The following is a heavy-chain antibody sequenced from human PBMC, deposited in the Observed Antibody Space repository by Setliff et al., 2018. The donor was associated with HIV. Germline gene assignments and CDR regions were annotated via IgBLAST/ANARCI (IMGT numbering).Heavy chain of an antibody. CDR1: GGSISSYY. Sequence: SETLSLTCTVSGGSISSYYWSWIRQPAGKRLEWIGRIYTSGSTNYNPSLKSRVTMSVDTSKNQFPLKLSSVTAADTAVYYCARDGVLSGYIDYWGQGTLVTVSS. J-gene: IGHJ4*02. D-gene: IGHD3-3*01. V-gene: IGHV4-4*07. CDR2: IYTSGST. CDR3: ARDGVLSGYIDY.